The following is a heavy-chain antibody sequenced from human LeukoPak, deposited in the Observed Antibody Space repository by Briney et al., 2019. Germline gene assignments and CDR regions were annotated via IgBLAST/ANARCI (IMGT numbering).Heavy chain of an antibody. Sequence: PSETLPLTCSVSGCSLSSGGYSWSWIRQPPGKGLEWIGYIYHSGSTYYNPSLKSRLTISVARSKNQFSLKLSSVTAADTAVYYCARGGRGAPYYFDYWGQGTLVTVSS. CDR3: ARGGRGAPYYFDY. D-gene: IGHD3-10*01. J-gene: IGHJ4*02. V-gene: IGHV4-30-2*01. CDR1: GCSLSSGGYS. CDR2: IYHSGST.